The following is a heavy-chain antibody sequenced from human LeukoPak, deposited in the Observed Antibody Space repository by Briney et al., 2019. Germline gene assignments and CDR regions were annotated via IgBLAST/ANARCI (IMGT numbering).Heavy chain of an antibody. CDR1: GFTFSSYA. V-gene: IGHV3-23*01. Sequence: GGSLRLPCTASGFTFSSYAMSWVRQAPGKGLEWVSAISGSGGSTYYADSVKGRFTISRDNSKNTLYLQMNSLRAEDTAVYYCAKGWSGYYYFDYWGQGTLVTVSS. CDR3: AKGWSGYYYFDY. D-gene: IGHD3-3*01. J-gene: IGHJ4*02. CDR2: ISGSGGST.